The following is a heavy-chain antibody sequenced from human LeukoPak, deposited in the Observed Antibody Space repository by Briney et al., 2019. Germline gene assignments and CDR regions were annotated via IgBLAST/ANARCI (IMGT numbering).Heavy chain of an antibody. J-gene: IGHJ4*02. CDR2: ISAYNGNT. CDR1: GYXFTIYG. V-gene: IGHV1-18*01. D-gene: IGHD5-18*01. CDR3: ARDIGYNSGSYYFDY. Sequence: ASVKVSCMASGYXFTIYGLTWVRQAPGQGLEWMGGISAYNGNTNYAQKLHGRVTMTTDTYTSTAYMELRSLRSDDTAVYYCARDIGYNSGSYYFDYWGQGTLITVSS.